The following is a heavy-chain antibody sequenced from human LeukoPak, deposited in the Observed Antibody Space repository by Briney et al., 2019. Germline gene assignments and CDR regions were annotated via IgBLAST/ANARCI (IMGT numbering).Heavy chain of an antibody. CDR3: AKDIGYYDSSGYYVGYFDY. CDR2: ISWNSGSI. J-gene: IGHJ4*02. V-gene: IGHV3-9*01. D-gene: IGHD3-22*01. Sequence: GGSLRLSCAASGFTFDDYAMHWVRQAPGKGLEWVSGISWNSGSISYADSVKGRFTISRDNAKNSLYLQMNSLRAEDTALYYCAKDIGYYDSSGYYVGYFDYWGQGTLVTVSS. CDR1: GFTFDDYA.